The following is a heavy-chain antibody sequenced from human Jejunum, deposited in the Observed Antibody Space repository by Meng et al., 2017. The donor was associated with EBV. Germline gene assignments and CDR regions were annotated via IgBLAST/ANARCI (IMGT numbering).Heavy chain of an antibody. V-gene: IGHV4-4*02. J-gene: IGHJ4*02. D-gene: IGHD3-16*01. CDR1: VASIISTDTW. Sequence: QRQFQDSGPGRVKPSGTLFLTRVVTVASIISTDTWWSWVRQPPGKGLEWIGEIFHAGNTNYNPSLKSQVTMSVDTSKNQFSLNLSSVTAADSAVYYCARGSHYTWDVWGQGTLVTVSS. CDR2: IFHAGNT. CDR3: ARGSHYTWDV.